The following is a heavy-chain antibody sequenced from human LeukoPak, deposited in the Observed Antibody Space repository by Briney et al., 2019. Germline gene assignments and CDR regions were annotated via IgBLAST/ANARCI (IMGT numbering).Heavy chain of an antibody. Sequence: GGSLRLSCAASGFTFLNYGMHWVRQAPGKGLEWVAVISYDGSNKYYADSVKGRFTISRDNSKNTLYLQLTSLRAEDTAVYYCAKGGGVSTWYKRLKLYFDSWSRGTLVTVSS. V-gene: IGHV3-30*18. CDR1: GFTFLNYG. CDR2: ISYDGSNK. CDR3: AKGGGVSTWYKRLKLYFDS. D-gene: IGHD6-13*01. J-gene: IGHJ4*02.